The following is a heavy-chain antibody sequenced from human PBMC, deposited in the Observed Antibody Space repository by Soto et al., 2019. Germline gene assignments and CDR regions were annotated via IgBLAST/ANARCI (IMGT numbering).Heavy chain of an antibody. D-gene: IGHD3-22*01. CDR2: IYYSGST. CDR3: ARTHYYDSSGYSDAFDI. V-gene: IGHV4-30-4*01. Sequence: QVQLQESGPGLVKPSQTLSLTCTVSGGSISSGGYYWSWIRQPPGKGLEWIGYIYYSGSTYYNPSLKSRVTISVDTSKNQFSLKLSSVTAADTAVYYCARTHYYDSSGYSDAFDIWGQGTMVTVSS. J-gene: IGHJ3*02. CDR1: GGSISSGGYY.